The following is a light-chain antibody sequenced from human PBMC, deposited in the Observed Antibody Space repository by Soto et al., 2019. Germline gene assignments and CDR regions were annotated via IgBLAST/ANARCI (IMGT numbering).Light chain of an antibody. V-gene: IGKV1-5*01. Sequence: DIQLTQTPSTLSGSVEAEVTITCRASQTISRWLAWYQQKPGRAPKLLIYDASTLESGVPSRFSGSGSETEFTLTISRLQPDDFATYFCHSRAFGQGTRLEIK. CDR3: HSRA. CDR2: DAS. CDR1: QTISRW. J-gene: IGKJ5*01.